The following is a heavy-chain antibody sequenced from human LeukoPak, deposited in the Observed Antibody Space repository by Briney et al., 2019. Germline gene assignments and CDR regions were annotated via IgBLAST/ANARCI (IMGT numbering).Heavy chain of an antibody. CDR2: ISYDGSNK. D-gene: IGHD2-2*01. V-gene: IGHV3-30*18. Sequence: TGRSLRLSCAASGFTFSSYGMHWVRQAPGKGLEWVAVISYDGSNKYYADSVKGRFTISRDNSKNTLYLQMNSLRAEDTAVYYCAKDGAAAPPYYFDYWGQGTLVTVSS. CDR1: GFTFSSYG. CDR3: AKDGAAAPPYYFDY. J-gene: IGHJ4*02.